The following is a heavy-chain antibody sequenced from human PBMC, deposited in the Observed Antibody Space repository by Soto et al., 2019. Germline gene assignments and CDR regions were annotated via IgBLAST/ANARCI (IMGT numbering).Heavy chain of an antibody. D-gene: IGHD3-22*01. J-gene: IGHJ4*02. CDR1: GGSVSSGSYY. CDR2: IYYTGRT. Sequence: QVQLQESGPGLVKPSETLSLTCIVSGGSVSSGSYYWSWIRQPPGKGLEWIGFIYYTGRTSYNPSLKSQVTISVDTSNNHCYLKLSSMTAADTAVYFCATMSSSGYPLDYWGRGTLVTVSS. V-gene: IGHV4-61*03. CDR3: ATMSSSGYPLDY.